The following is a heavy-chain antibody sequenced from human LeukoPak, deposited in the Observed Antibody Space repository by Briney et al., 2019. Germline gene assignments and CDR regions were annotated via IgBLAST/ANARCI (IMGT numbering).Heavy chain of an antibody. J-gene: IGHJ4*02. D-gene: IGHD3-10*01. CDR2: INHSGST. CDR1: GGSFSGYY. Sequence: SETLSLTCAVYGGSFSGYYWSWIRQPPGKGLEWIGEINHSGSTNYNPSLKSRVTISVDTSKNQFSLKLSSVTAADTAVYYCARGVVRGVIRSSYVGYFAYWGQGTLVTVSS. V-gene: IGHV4-34*01. CDR3: ARGVVRGVIRSSYVGYFAY.